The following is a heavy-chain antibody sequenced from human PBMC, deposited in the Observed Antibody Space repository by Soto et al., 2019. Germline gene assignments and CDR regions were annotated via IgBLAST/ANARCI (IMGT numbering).Heavy chain of an antibody. Sequence: SETLSLTCTVSGGSMSSYYLSWIRQPPGKGLEWVGYIYYSGSTNYNPSLESRGTISVDTSKSQFSLHLSSVTAADTAVYYCARGYGDYFDSWGQGILVTVSS. D-gene: IGHD4-17*01. J-gene: IGHJ4*02. CDR1: GGSMSSYY. CDR3: ARGYGDYFDS. CDR2: IYYSGST. V-gene: IGHV4-59*08.